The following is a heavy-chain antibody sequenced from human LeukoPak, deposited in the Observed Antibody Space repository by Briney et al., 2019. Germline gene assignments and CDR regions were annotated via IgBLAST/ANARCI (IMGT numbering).Heavy chain of an antibody. CDR2: IYPGDSDT. CDR1: GYSFTSYW. V-gene: IGHV5-51*01. J-gene: IGHJ5*02. Sequence: GESLKISCKGSGYSFTSYWIGWVRQMPGKGLEWMGIIYPGDSDTRYSPSFQGQVTISADKSISTAYLQWSSLKASDTAMYYCARRSDDILTGPQYNWFDPWGQGTLVTVSS. D-gene: IGHD3-9*01. CDR3: ARRSDDILTGPQYNWFDP.